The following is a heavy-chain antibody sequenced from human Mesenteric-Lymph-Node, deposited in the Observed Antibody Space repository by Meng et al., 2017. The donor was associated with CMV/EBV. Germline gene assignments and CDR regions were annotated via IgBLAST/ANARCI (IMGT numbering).Heavy chain of an antibody. Sequence: GSLRLSCSVSGYSVNSGYYWGWIRQPPGKGLEWIGSIYHTGNTYYNPSLKSRVAMSVDTSKNQFSLKLSSVTAADTAVYYCARKFGQWLVSYYFDYWGQGALVTVSS. J-gene: IGHJ4*02. D-gene: IGHD6-19*01. CDR3: ARKFGQWLVSYYFDY. CDR1: GYSVNSGYY. CDR2: IYHTGNT. V-gene: IGHV4-38-2*02.